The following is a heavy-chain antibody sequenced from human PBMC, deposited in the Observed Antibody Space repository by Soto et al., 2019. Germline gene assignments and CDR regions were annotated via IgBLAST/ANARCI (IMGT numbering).Heavy chain of an antibody. CDR2: INSDGSST. V-gene: IGHV3-74*01. CDR3: VRTSLVVAAATREDY. CDR1: GFTFSSYW. J-gene: IGHJ4*02. D-gene: IGHD2-15*01. Sequence: EVQLVESGGGLVQPGGSLRLSCAASGFTFSSYWMHWVRQAPGKGLVWVSRINSDGSSTSYADSVKGRFTISRDNAKNTWYLQMNILRAEDTAVYYCVRTSLVVAAATREDYWGQGTLVTVSS.